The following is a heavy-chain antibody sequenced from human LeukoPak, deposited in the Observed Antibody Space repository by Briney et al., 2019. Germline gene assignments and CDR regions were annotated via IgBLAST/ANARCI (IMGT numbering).Heavy chain of an antibody. Sequence: SETLSLTCTVSRGSISGHYWSWLRQPPGKGLEGVGYIHCSESTNYNPSLKSRVLISADRSKNQFSLKLSAVTAADTALYYCARMETNGSSWFAGYYYYYYMDVWGKGTTVTVSS. CDR2: IHCSEST. CDR1: RGSISGHY. CDR3: ARMETNGSSWFAGYYYYYYMDV. D-gene: IGHD6-6*01. J-gene: IGHJ6*03. V-gene: IGHV4-59*08.